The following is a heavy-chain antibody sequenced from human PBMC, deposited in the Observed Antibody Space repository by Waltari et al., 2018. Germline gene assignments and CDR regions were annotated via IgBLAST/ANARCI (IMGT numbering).Heavy chain of an antibody. D-gene: IGHD3-10*01. Sequence: EVQLVESGGGLVQPGGSLRLSCAASGFTFSSYWMHWVRQAPGKGLVWVSRINKAGRSTSYADAVKGRFTISRDNAKNTLYLQMNSLRAEDTAVYYCARGWGFGESYYGMDVWGQGTTVTVSS. CDR2: INKAGRST. J-gene: IGHJ6*02. CDR3: ARGWGFGESYYGMDV. V-gene: IGHV3-74*01. CDR1: GFTFSSYW.